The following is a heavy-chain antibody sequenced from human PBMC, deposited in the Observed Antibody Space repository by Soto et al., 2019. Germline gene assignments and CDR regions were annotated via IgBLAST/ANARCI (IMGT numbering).Heavy chain of an antibody. D-gene: IGHD3-22*01. J-gene: IGHJ4*02. CDR3: ARDGYYDSSGYRSDFDY. V-gene: IGHV1-18*01. CDR2: ISAYNGNT. Sequence: QVQLVQSGAEVKKPGASVKVSCKASGYTFTSYGISWVRQAPGQGLEWMGWISAYNGNTNYAQKLQGRVTMTTDTSSSTAYMELRSLRSDDTAVYYCARDGYYDSSGYRSDFDYWGQGTLVTVSS. CDR1: GYTFTSYG.